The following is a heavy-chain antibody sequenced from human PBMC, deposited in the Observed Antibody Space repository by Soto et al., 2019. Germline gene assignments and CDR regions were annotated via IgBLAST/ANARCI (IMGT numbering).Heavy chain of an antibody. D-gene: IGHD1-20*01. CDR1: GGSFNGYF. J-gene: IGHJ6*03. V-gene: IGHV1-69*08. CDR2: VIPMHGSE. CDR3: ATCITTSGYRRYIVV. Sequence: VQLVQSGAEMKKPGSSVRVSCKASGGSFNGYFITCVRQAPGQGLEWVGRVIPMHGSESHARKFGDRITLTADTLTNTAFLDLMSLQSVDTAVYYYATCITTSGYRRYIVVWGKVTKVAGSS.